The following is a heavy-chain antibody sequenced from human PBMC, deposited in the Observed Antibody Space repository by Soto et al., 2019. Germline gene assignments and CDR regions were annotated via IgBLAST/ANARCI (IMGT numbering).Heavy chain of an antibody. Sequence: SVKVSCKASGFTFTSSAVQWVRQARGQRLEWIGWIVVGSGNTNYAQKFQERVTITRDMSTSTAYMEMSSLRSEDTAVYFCSAPGSSTSDEIPYYYYGMDVWGQGTTVTVSS. J-gene: IGHJ6*02. D-gene: IGHD2-2*01. CDR1: GFTFTSSA. CDR3: SAPGSSTSDEIPYYYYGMDV. V-gene: IGHV1-58*01. CDR2: IVVGSGNT.